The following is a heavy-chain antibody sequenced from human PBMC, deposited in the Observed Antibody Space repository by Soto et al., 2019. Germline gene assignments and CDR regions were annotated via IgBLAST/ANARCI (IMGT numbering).Heavy chain of an antibody. CDR1: GFNFGFFG. CDR3: ARSNLTYDLDS. V-gene: IGHV3-30*03. Sequence: QIQLVESGGDVVQPGKSLSLSCAASGFNFGFFGMHWVRQAPGKGLEWVAFISGDGINTQYADSVGGRFTLSRDYSRKTMYLQMDSMRDEDTALYYCARSNLTYDLDSWGLGTLVTVSS. J-gene: IGHJ4*02. CDR2: ISGDGINT. D-gene: IGHD4-17*01.